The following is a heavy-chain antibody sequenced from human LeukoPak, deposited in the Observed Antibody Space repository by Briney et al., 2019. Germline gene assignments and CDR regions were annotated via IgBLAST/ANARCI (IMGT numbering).Heavy chain of an antibody. J-gene: IGHJ5*02. CDR1: GFTVSSNY. CDR2: IYSGGST. V-gene: IGHV3-66*02. CDR3: ASSTYYDFWSGPPNWFDP. D-gene: IGHD3-3*01. Sequence: GGSLRLPCAASGFTVSSNYMSWVRQAPGKGLEWVSVIYSGGSTYYADSVKGRFTISRDNSKNTLYLQMNSLRAEDTAVYYCASSTYYDFWSGPPNWFDPWGQGTLVTVSS.